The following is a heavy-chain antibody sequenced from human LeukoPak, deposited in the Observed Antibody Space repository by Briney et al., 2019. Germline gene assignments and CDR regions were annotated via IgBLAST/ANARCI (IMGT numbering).Heavy chain of an antibody. CDR3: ASGSWHRGLNWFDP. Sequence: SQTLSLTCAISGDSVSSNSAAWNWIRQSPSRGLKWLGRTYYRSKWYNDYAVSVKSRITINPDTSKNQFSLQLNSVTPEDTAVYYCASGSWHRGLNWFDPWGQGTLVTVSS. D-gene: IGHD6-13*01. V-gene: IGHV6-1*01. CDR2: TYYRSKWYN. CDR1: GDSVSSNSAA. J-gene: IGHJ5*02.